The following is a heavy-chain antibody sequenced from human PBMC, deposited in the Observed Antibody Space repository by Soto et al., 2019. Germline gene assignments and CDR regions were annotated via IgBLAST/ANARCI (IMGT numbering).Heavy chain of an antibody. V-gene: IGHV3-9*01. CDR3: AKVGGNVVGAFDI. D-gene: IGHD2-15*01. Sequence: GGSLRLSCAASGFTFDDYAMHWVRQAPGKGLEWVSGISWNSGSIGYADSVKGRFTISRDNAKNSLYLQMNSLRAEDTALYHCAKVGGNVVGAFDIGGQGTMVTVSS. J-gene: IGHJ3*02. CDR2: ISWNSGSI. CDR1: GFTFDDYA.